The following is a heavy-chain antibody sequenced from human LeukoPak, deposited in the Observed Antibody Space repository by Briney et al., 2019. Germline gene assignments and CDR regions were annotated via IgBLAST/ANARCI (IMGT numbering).Heavy chain of an antibody. CDR2: ISGDSKYI. D-gene: IGHD3-22*01. V-gene: IGHV3-21*01. J-gene: IGHJ1*01. CDR3: ATYSSLNRREFQY. Sequence: GGSLRLSCAGSGFTFSRYTFNWVRQAPGRGLEWASAISGDSKYIYYTDSVKGRFTISRGNSKNLLFLHMNSLRAEDTAVYYCATYSSLNRREFQYWGQGTLLTVSS. CDR1: GFTFSRYT.